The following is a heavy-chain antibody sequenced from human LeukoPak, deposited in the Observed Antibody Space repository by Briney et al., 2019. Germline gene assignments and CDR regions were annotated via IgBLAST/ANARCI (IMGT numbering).Heavy chain of an antibody. CDR2: ISYRGNT. V-gene: IGHV4-31*03. Sequence: SETLSLTCTVSGGSISSGGYYWSWIRQHPGKGLEWIGYISYRGNTYYNPSLNTRLTISEDTSKNQSCLNASSVTAANTAMYYCARVDLNIVRGVQDWGQGTLVTVSS. J-gene: IGHJ4*02. CDR1: GGSISSGGYY. CDR3: ARVDLNIVRGVQD. D-gene: IGHD3-10*01.